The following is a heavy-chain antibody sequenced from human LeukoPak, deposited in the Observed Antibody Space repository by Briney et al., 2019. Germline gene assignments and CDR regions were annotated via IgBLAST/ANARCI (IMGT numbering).Heavy chain of an antibody. V-gene: IGHV1-69*05. CDR3: ARVGRSRGSLPNSYYYMDV. CDR2: IIPIFGSA. CDR1: GGIFNSYS. Sequence: SVKVSCKASGGIFNSYSISWVRQAPGQGLEWMGGIIPIFGSANYAQKFQGRVTITTDQSTSTAYMELSSLSSEDTAVYYCARVGRSRGSLPNSYYYMDVWGKGTTVTVSS. D-gene: IGHD1-26*01. J-gene: IGHJ6*03.